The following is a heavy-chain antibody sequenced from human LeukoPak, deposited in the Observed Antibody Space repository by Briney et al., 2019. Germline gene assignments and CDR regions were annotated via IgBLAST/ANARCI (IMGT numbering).Heavy chain of an antibody. D-gene: IGHD2-8*01. V-gene: IGHV3-30*03. Sequence: GGSLRLSCAASGFTFSSYGMHWVRQAPGKGLEWVATVSYDGTDTSYADSVKGRFAIFRDKSKNTLYLQMNSLRTEDTAVYYCVRVSGFCTNGVCPSFDPWGQGTLVTVSS. J-gene: IGHJ5*02. CDR3: VRVSGFCTNGVCPSFDP. CDR2: VSYDGTDT. CDR1: GFTFSSYG.